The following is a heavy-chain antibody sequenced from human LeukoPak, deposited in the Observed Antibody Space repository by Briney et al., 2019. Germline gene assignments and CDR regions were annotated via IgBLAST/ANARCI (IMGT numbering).Heavy chain of an antibody. V-gene: IGHV1-2*06. D-gene: IGHD1-7*01. CDR3: ARVGITGTSWFDP. J-gene: IGHJ5*02. CDR1: GYTFTGYY. Sequence: ASVKVSCKASGYTFTGYYMHCVRQAPGQGLEWMGRINPNSGGTDYAQKFQGRVTMTRDTSISTAYMELSRLRSDDTAVYYCARVGITGTSWFDPWGQGTLVTVSS. CDR2: INPNSGGT.